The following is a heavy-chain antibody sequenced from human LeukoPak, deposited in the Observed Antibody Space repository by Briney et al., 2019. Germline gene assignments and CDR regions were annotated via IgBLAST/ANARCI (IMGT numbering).Heavy chain of an antibody. CDR1: GGSISSYY. J-gene: IGHJ4*02. Sequence: PSETLSLTCTVSGGSISSYYCSWIRQPAGKGLEWIGRIYTSGSTNYNPSLKSRVTMSVDTSKNQFSLKLSSVTAADTAVYYCAREPPGYSSGWYYFDYWGQGTLVTVSS. CDR2: IYTSGST. CDR3: AREPPGYSSGWYYFDY. D-gene: IGHD6-19*01. V-gene: IGHV4-4*07.